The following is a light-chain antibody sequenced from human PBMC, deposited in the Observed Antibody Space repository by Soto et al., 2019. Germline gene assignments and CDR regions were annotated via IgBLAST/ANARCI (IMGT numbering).Light chain of an antibody. CDR2: GAS. V-gene: IGKV3-15*01. CDR3: QQYNNWPRT. CDR1: ESVSSN. J-gene: IGKJ3*01. Sequence: EIVLTQSPATLSVSPGDRATLSCRASESVSSNVAWYQQKPGQAPRLLIYGASTRATGIPAGFSGSGSGTEFTLTISSLQSEDFAVYYCQQYNNWPRTFGPGTKVDIK.